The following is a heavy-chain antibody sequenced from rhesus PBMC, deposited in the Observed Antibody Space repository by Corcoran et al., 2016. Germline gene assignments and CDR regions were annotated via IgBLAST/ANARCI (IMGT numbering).Heavy chain of an antibody. J-gene: IGHJ4*01. CDR2: ITYSRSI. Sequence: QVQLQESGPGLVKPSETLSLTCAVSGYSISGYYWSWIRQAPGKGLERIGYITYSRSISYNPSLKSRGTISRDTSKNQFSLKLSSVPAADTAVYYCARTKTGYSGSFHFDYWGQGVLVTVSS. CDR1: GYSISGYY. V-gene: IGHV4-122*02. CDR3: ARTKTGYSGSFHFDY. D-gene: IGHD6-25*01.